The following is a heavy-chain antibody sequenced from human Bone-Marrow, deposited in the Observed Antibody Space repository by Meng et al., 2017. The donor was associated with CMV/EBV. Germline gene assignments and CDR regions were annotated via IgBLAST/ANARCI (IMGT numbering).Heavy chain of an antibody. J-gene: IGHJ4*02. V-gene: IGHV3-7*01. CDR2: IKQDGSEK. Sequence: GESLKISCVASGFPFSSYWMSWVRQAPGKGLEWVANIKQDGSEKYYVGSVKGRFTISRDNAKNSLYLQMNSLRAEDTAVYYCARDPRVKSYVVVPAASDYWGQGTMVTVSS. CDR3: ARDPRVKSYVVVPAASDY. CDR1: GFPFSSYW. D-gene: IGHD2-2*01.